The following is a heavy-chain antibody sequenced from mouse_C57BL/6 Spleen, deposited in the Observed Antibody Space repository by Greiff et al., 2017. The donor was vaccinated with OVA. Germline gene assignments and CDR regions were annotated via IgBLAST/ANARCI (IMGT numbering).Heavy chain of an antibody. Sequence: QVQLQQSGAELMKPGASVKPSCKATGYTFTGYWIEWVKQRPGHGLEWIGEILPGSGSTNYNEKFKGKATFTADTSSNTAYMQLSSLTTEDSAIYYCANYHGSSYRAMDYWGQGTSVTVSS. J-gene: IGHJ4*01. CDR2: ILPGSGST. D-gene: IGHD1-1*01. CDR3: ANYHGSSYRAMDY. CDR1: GYTFTGYW. V-gene: IGHV1-9*01.